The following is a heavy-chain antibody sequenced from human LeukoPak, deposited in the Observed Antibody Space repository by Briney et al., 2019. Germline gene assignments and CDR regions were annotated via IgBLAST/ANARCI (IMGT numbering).Heavy chain of an antibody. CDR1: GFTFGVYA. D-gene: IGHD4/OR15-4a*01. Sequence: PGGSLRLSCTTSGFTFGVYAMDWVRQAPGKGLEWVGFIRHKEYGGTAEYAASVKGRFTISRDDSKSIVYLQMNDLKTEDSAVYYCARERAGDVDQWGLGTLVTVSS. CDR2: IRHKEYGGTA. CDR3: ARERAGDVDQ. V-gene: IGHV3-49*04. J-gene: IGHJ4*02.